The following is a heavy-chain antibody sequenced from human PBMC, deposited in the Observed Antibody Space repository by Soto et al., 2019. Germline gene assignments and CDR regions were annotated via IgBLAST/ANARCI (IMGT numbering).Heavy chain of an antibody. CDR3: ARDSRYYDFWSGYSPTSYCYYGMDV. CDR2: ISAYNGNT. CDR1: GYTFTSYG. J-gene: IGHJ6*02. Sequence: ASVKVSCKASGYTFTSYGISWVRQAPGQGLEWMGWISAYNGNTNYAQKLQGRVTMTTDTSTSTAYMELRSLRSDDTAVYYCARDSRYYDFWSGYSPTSYCYYGMDVWGQGTTVTVSS. D-gene: IGHD3-3*01. V-gene: IGHV1-18*01.